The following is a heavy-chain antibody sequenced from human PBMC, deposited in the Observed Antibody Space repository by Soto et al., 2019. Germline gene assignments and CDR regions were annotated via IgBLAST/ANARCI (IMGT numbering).Heavy chain of an antibody. V-gene: IGHV3-73*02. CDR3: TEGATSFDY. CDR2: IRSKTKNYAT. Sequence: EVQLVESGGGLVQPGGSLKLSCAASGFTFSGSAMQWVRQASGKGLEWVGRIRSKTKNYATAYAASMKGRFTISRDDSKNTAYLQLNSLQTEDTAVYYCTEGATSFDYWGQGTLVTVSS. D-gene: IGHD1-26*01. CDR1: GFTFSGSA. J-gene: IGHJ4*02.